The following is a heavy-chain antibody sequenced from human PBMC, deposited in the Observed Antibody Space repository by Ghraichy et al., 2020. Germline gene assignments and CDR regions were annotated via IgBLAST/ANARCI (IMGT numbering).Heavy chain of an antibody. Sequence: GGSLRLSCAASGFTFSSYGMHWVRQAPGKGLEWVAVISYDGSNKYYADSVKGRFTISRDNSKNTLYLQMNSLRAEDTAVYYCAKDEEDIVVVPAATSYGMDVWSQETTVTVSS. D-gene: IGHD2-2*01. CDR2: ISYDGSNK. CDR3: AKDEEDIVVVPAATSYGMDV. CDR1: GFTFSSYG. V-gene: IGHV3-30*18. J-gene: IGHJ6*02.